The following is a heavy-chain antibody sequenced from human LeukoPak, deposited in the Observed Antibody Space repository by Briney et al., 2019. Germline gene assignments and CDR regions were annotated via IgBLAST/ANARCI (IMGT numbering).Heavy chain of an antibody. Sequence: ASVKVSCKASGYTFTSYDINWVRQATGQGLEWMGWMNPNSGNTGYAQKFQGRVTMTRNTSISTAYMELSSLRSEDTAVYYCARVRKSSSWYGGHYYYGMDVRGQGTTVTVSS. V-gene: IGHV1-8*01. CDR3: ARVRKSSSWYGGHYYYGMDV. D-gene: IGHD6-13*01. CDR1: GYTFTSYD. CDR2: MNPNSGNT. J-gene: IGHJ6*02.